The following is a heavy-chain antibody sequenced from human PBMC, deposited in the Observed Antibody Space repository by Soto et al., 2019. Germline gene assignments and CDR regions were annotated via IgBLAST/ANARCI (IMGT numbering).Heavy chain of an antibody. CDR1: GLTFSSYG. CDR3: AKDPMSGASDY. Sequence: SLRLSFAAAGLTFSSYGMHLVRQAPGKGLEWVAVISYDGSNKYYADSVKGRFTISRDNSKNTLYLQMNSLRAEDTAVYYCAKDPMSGASDYWGQGTLVTVYS. CDR2: ISYDGSNK. V-gene: IGHV3-30*18. J-gene: IGHJ4*02.